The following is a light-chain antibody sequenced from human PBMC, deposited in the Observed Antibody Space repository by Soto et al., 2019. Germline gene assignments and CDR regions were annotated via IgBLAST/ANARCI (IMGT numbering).Light chain of an antibody. CDR3: QLLNCFTPLT. Sequence: DIQLTQSPSFLSASVGDRVTITCRASQDIASYLGWYQQKPGKAPKLLIYAASTLQSGVPSRFSGSGTATEFTLTITSLQPEDFATYYCQLLNCFTPLTFGGGTHVEIK. J-gene: IGKJ4*01. CDR2: AAS. V-gene: IGKV1-9*01. CDR1: QDIASY.